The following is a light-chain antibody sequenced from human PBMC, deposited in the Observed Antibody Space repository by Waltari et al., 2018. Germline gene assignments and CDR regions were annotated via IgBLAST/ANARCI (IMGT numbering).Light chain of an antibody. J-gene: IGLJ3*02. Sequence: QSVLTQPPSASGTPGQRVTISCSGSSSNIGNNPVNWYQQFPGTAPKLLLYSNNQRPSGGPDRFSGSRSATSASLAISGLQSEDEADYYCVSWDDSLNGFWVFGGGTKLTVL. CDR1: SSNIGNNP. CDR2: SNN. CDR3: VSWDDSLNGFWV. V-gene: IGLV1-44*01.